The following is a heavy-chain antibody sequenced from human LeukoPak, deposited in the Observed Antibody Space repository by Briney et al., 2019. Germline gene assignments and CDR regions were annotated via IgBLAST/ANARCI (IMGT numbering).Heavy chain of an antibody. J-gene: IGHJ4*02. V-gene: IGHV1-8*01. D-gene: IGHD4-17*01. CDR2: MNPNSGNT. CDR3: ARGHRMTTVNTTRHFDY. CDR1: GYTFTSYD. Sequence: WASVKVSCKASGYTFTSYDINWVRQATGQGLDCMGRMNPNSGNTGYAQKFQGRVTRTRNTSISTAYMELSSLRSEDTAVYYCARGHRMTTVNTTRHFDYWGQGTMVTVSS.